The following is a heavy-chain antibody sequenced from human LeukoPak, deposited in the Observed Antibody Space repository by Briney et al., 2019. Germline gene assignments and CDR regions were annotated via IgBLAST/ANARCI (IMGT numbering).Heavy chain of an antibody. D-gene: IGHD1-26*01. J-gene: IGHJ4*02. CDR2: IKPDGSEK. CDR1: GFIFSSYW. V-gene: IGHV3-7*01. Sequence: GGSLRLSCAPSGFIFSSYWMSWVRQAPGKGLEWVAHIKPDGSEKHYVDSVKGRFTISRDNAGNSLYLQMSSLRAEDTAVYYCARGIGDYWGQGTLVTVSS. CDR3: ARGIGDY.